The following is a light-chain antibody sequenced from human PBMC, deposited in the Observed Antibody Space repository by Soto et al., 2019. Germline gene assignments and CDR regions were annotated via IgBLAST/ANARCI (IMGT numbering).Light chain of an antibody. Sequence: DIQMTQSPSTLSPSVGDRVTITCRASQNIVNWLAWYQQKPGKAPKILIYGASTLESGAPSRFSGSGSGTEFTLTITTLQPDDLATYYCLEYNTFSATFGQGTRLEI. J-gene: IGKJ5*01. CDR1: QNIVNW. CDR2: GAS. CDR3: LEYNTFSAT. V-gene: IGKV1-5*01.